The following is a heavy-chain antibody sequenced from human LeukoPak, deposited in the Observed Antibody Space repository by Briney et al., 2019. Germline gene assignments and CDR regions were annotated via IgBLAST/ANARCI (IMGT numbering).Heavy chain of an antibody. Sequence: PGGSLRIYCAASGFTFSSYAMSWVRQAPGKGLEWVSAISGSGDSTYYADSVKGRFTISRDNSKNTLYLQMNSLRAEDTAVYYCAKDLDSPDVWGQGTTVTVSS. D-gene: IGHD3/OR15-3a*01. CDR2: ISGSGDST. V-gene: IGHV3-23*01. J-gene: IGHJ6*02. CDR1: GFTFSSYA. CDR3: AKDLDSPDV.